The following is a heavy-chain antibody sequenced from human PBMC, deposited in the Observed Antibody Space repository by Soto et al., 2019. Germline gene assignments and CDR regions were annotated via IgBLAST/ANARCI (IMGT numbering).Heavy chain of an antibody. CDR2: IYWDDDK. Sequence: QITLNESGPTQVKPRQTLTLTCTFSGFSLTTSGVGVGWIRQSPGKAPEWLALIYWDDDKRYSPSLKSRLTNTKDHSKNQVVLTMADLDPADTATYYCAHRVLRTVFGLVTTTAIYFDFWGQGTPVAVSS. CDR1: GFSLTTSGVG. D-gene: IGHD3-3*01. J-gene: IGHJ4*02. CDR3: AHRVLRTVFGLVTTTAIYFDF. V-gene: IGHV2-5*02.